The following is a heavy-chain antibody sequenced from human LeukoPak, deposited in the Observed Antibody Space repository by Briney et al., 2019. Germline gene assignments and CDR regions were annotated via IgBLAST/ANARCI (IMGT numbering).Heavy chain of an antibody. J-gene: IGHJ1*01. CDR2: IRYDGSNK. Sequence: GGSLRLSCAASGFTFSSYGMHWVRQAPGKGLEWVAVIRYDGSNKYYADSVKGRFTISRDNSKNTLYLQMNSLRAEDTAVYYCARDCGGDCYSEYFQHWGQGTLVTVSS. D-gene: IGHD2-21*02. CDR1: GFTFSSYG. V-gene: IGHV3-33*01. CDR3: ARDCGGDCYSEYFQH.